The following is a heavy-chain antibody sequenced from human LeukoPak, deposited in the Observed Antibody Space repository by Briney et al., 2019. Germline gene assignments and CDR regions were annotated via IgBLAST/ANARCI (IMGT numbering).Heavy chain of an antibody. J-gene: IGHJ4*02. CDR3: ARETSLAGFASGLGFNY. CDR1: GGSISSGGYS. V-gene: IGHV4-30-2*01. CDR2: IYHSGST. D-gene: IGHD6-19*01. Sequence: SETLSLTYAVSGGSISSGGYSWRGVRQPPGKGLEWIGYIYHSGSTYYNPSLKSRITISVDRSKNQFSLKLSSVTAADTATYYCARETSLAGFASGLGFNYWGQGILVTVSS.